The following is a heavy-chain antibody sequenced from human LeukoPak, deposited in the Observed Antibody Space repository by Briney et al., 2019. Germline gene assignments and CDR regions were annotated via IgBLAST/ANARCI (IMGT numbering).Heavy chain of an antibody. Sequence: ASVKVSCKTSGYTFTDYYIHWVRQAPGQGLEWMGWINPNSGGTNYAQKFQGRVTMTRDTSISTAYMELNSLRPEDTAVYYCAKDFISILALIPWDYWGQGTLVTVSP. CDR2: INPNSGGT. V-gene: IGHV1-2*02. CDR3: AKDFISILALIPWDY. D-gene: IGHD2-21*01. CDR1: GYTFTDYY. J-gene: IGHJ4*02.